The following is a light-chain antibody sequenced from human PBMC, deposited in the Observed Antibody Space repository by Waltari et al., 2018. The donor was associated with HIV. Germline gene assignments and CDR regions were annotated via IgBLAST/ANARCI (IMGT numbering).Light chain of an antibody. CDR3: QQLNNNPSPFT. CDR2: SAS. V-gene: IGKV1-9*01. CDR1: QGVSNY. J-gene: IGKJ3*01. Sequence: DIQLTQSPSFLSASVGDRVTITCRASQGVSNYLAWYQQKPGKAPKLLIYSASTLQSGVPSRFSGRKSGTEFTLTISSLQPEDFATYYCQQLNNNPSPFTFGPGTKVDIK.